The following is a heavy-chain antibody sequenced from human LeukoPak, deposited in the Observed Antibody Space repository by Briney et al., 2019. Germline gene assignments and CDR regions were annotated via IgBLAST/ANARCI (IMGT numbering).Heavy chain of an antibody. V-gene: IGHV4-59*01. Sequence: SETLSLTCTVSGGSISSYYWSWIRQPPGKGLEWVGQIYYSGSINYNPSLKSRVTISIDTSKNQFSLKLSSVTAADTAVYYCARDAGTRKYFDLWGRGTLVTVSS. CDR1: GGSISSYY. CDR2: IYYSGSI. J-gene: IGHJ2*01. CDR3: ARDAGTRKYFDL.